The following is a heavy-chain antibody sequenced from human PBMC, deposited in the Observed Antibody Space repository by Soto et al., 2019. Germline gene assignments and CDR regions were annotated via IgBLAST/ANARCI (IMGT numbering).Heavy chain of an antibody. J-gene: IGHJ4*02. D-gene: IGHD3-10*01. V-gene: IGHV4-61*01. CDR1: GGSVNSGNYY. Sequence: QVQLQESGPGLVKPSETLSLTCSVSGGSVNSGNYYWSWIRQPPGKGLEWIGYIYYSGSTNYNPPLKSRVTLSLDTSKNQFSLSLNSVTAADTAVYYWARVGVTMIRGADYWGQGTLVTVSS. CDR2: IYYSGST. CDR3: ARVGVTMIRGADY.